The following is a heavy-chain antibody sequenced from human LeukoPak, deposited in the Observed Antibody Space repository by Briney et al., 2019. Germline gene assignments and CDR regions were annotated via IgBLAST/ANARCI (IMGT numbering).Heavy chain of an antibody. V-gene: IGHV3-11*04. D-gene: IGHD3-3*01. CDR1: GFTFLDYY. J-gene: IGHJ3*02. CDR2: ISSSGSTI. CDR3: ARREQYYDFWSGYTHPDAFDI. Sequence: GGSLRLSCAASGFTFLDYYMSWIRQAPGKGLEWVSYISSSGSTIYYADSVKGRFTISRDNAKNSLYLQMNSLRAEDTAVYYCARREQYYDFWSGYTHPDAFDIWGQGTMVTVSS.